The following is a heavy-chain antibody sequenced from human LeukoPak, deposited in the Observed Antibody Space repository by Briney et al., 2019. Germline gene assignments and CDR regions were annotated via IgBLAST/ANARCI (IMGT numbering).Heavy chain of an antibody. Sequence: GASVKVSCKASGYTFTSYDISWVRQAPGQGLEWMGGIIPIFGTANYAQKFQGRVTITADKSTSTAYMELSSLRSEDTAVYYCAAFGHSSSWYLGAFDIWGQGTMVTVSS. CDR3: AAFGHSSSWYLGAFDI. D-gene: IGHD6-13*01. CDR1: GYTFTSYD. CDR2: IIPIFGTA. V-gene: IGHV1-69*06. J-gene: IGHJ3*02.